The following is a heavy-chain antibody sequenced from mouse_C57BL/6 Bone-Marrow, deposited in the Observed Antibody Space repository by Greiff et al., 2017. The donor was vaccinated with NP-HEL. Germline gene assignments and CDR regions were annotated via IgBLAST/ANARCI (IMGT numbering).Heavy chain of an antibody. CDR3: ARGNYGSSAYYYAMDY. J-gene: IGHJ4*01. V-gene: IGHV5-6*01. Sequence: EVQGVESGGDLVKPGGSLKLSCAASGFTFSSYGMSWVRQTPDKRLEWVATISSGGSYTYYPDSVKGRFTISRDNAKNTLYLQMSSLKSEDTAMYYCARGNYGSSAYYYAMDYWGQGTSVTVSS. CDR1: GFTFSSYG. CDR2: ISSGGSYT. D-gene: IGHD1-1*01.